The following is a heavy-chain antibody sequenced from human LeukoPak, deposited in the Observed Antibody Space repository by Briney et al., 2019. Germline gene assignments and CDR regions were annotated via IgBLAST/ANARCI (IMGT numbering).Heavy chain of an antibody. V-gene: IGHV3-74*01. D-gene: IGHD2-15*01. J-gene: IGHJ4*02. CDR1: GFTFSSYA. Sequence: GGSLRLSCAASGFTFSSYAMSWVRQPPGRGLVWVSRINGDGSRTFYADSVKGRFTISRDNAKNTLYLQMNSLRTEDTAVYYCARVGCGGGSCYFDYWGQGTLVTVSS. CDR2: INGDGSRT. CDR3: ARVGCGGGSCYFDY.